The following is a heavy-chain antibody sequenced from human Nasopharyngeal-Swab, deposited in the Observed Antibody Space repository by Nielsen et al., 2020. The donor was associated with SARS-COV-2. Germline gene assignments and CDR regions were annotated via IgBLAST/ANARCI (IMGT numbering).Heavy chain of an antibody. V-gene: IGHV3-20*04. CDR2: ITWNGGSI. Sequence: GGSLRLSCAASGFIFDDYAMNWVRQAPGKGLEWVSGITWNGGSIGYAESVKGRFTISRDSAKNSLYSQMNSLRAEDTALYYCARDKSSTVTTFDYWGQGTLVTVSS. D-gene: IGHD4-17*01. CDR3: ARDKSSTVTTFDY. J-gene: IGHJ4*02. CDR1: GFIFDDYA.